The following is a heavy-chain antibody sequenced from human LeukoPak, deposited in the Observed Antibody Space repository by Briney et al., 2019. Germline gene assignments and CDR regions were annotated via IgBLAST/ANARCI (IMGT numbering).Heavy chain of an antibody. CDR3: ARHPGYSSGWWYFDF. J-gene: IGHJ4*02. CDR2: INYSGTI. Sequence: SETLSLTCTVSGGSISSYYWSWIRQPPGKGLEWLGSINYSGTIFYSPSLNSRVTISVDTSGNQFSLKLTSATAADTAVYYCARHPGYSSGWWYFDFWGQGTLVTVSS. CDR1: GGSISSYY. V-gene: IGHV4-59*05. D-gene: IGHD6-19*01.